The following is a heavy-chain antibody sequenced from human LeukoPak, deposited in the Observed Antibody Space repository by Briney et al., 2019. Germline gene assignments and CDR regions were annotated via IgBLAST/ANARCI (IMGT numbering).Heavy chain of an antibody. CDR3: ATLASKYYYDSSGYPTYNWFDP. Sequence: ASVKVSCKVSGYTLTELSMHWVRQAPGKGLEWMGGFDHEDGEKIYAQKFQGRVTMTEHTSTDTAYIELSSLISEDTAVYYCATLASKYYYDSSGYPTYNWFDPWGQGTLVTVSS. J-gene: IGHJ5*02. CDR2: FDHEDGEK. CDR1: GYTLTELS. D-gene: IGHD3-22*01. V-gene: IGHV1-24*01.